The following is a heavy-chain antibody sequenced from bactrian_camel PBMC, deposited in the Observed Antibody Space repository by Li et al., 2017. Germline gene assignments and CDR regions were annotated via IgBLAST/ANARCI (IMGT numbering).Heavy chain of an antibody. CDR1: GYTNC. V-gene: IGHV3S63*01. CDR3: AARELKDGCGSTRRSFKY. Sequence: HVQLVESGGGSVQIGGSLKLACEVSGYTNCMAWFRQGPGEEREAVASIGVPNDSPTYSTFAKGPFTISRDNARNTVYLQLNNLKPEDTSVYSCAARELKDGCGSTRRSFKYWGQGTQVTVS. D-gene: IGHD3*01. J-gene: IGHJ4*01. CDR2: IGVPNDSP.